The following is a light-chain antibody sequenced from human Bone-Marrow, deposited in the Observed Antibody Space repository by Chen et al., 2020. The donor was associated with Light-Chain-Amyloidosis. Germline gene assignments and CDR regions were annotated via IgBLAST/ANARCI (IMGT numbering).Light chain of an antibody. J-gene: IGKJ1*01. V-gene: IGKV3-11*01. CDR3: QHRTNCPWT. CDR2: ATS. CDR1: QNVNRH. Sequence: EIVVTQSPATLSVSPGEGATLTCRASQNVNRHVAWYQQKPGQAPRLLMSATSTRATGIPSRFSGSGSATDFTLTISSLEPEDFAVYYCQHRTNCPWTFGQGTKVEI.